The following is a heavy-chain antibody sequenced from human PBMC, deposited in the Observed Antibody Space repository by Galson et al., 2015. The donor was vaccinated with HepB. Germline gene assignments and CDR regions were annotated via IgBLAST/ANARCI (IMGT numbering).Heavy chain of an antibody. D-gene: IGHD5-18*01. CDR1: GFTFSNYA. V-gene: IGHV3-23*01. Sequence: SLRLSCAASGFTFSNYAMNWVRQAPGKGLEWVSIISGTGGSTHYADSVKGRFTISRDNSKSTLYLQMNSLRAEVTAIYHCAKEGDTSMGYYFNDWGQGTLVTVSS. CDR2: ISGTGGST. J-gene: IGHJ4*02. CDR3: AKEGDTSMGYYFND.